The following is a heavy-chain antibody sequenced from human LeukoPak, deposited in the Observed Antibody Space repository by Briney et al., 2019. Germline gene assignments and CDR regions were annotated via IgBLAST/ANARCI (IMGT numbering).Heavy chain of an antibody. V-gene: IGHV3-74*01. CDR2: INFDGSST. D-gene: IGHD3-10*01. CDR3: AKDISYGSGKGYFDY. J-gene: IGHJ4*02. Sequence: GGSLRLSCTASGFTFSSHWMHWVRQAPGKGLVWVSRINFDGSSTNYADSVKGRFTISRDNAKNSLYLQMNSLGAEDTALYYCAKDISYGSGKGYFDYWGQGTLVTVSS. CDR1: GFTFSSHW.